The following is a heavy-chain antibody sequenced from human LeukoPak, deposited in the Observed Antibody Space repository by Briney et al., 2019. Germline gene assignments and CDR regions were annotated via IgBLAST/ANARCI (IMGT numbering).Heavy chain of an antibody. CDR1: GFTFSSYA. CDR2: ISYDGSNK. J-gene: IGHJ4*02. Sequence: PGTSLRLSCAASGFTFSSYAMHWVRQAPGKGLEWVAVISYDGSNKYYADSVKGRFTISRDNSKNTLYLQMNSLRAEDTAVYYCARDGHDFWSGLLRYPDFYYFDYWGQGTLVTVSS. D-gene: IGHD3-3*01. V-gene: IGHV3-30-3*01. CDR3: ARDGHDFWSGLLRYPDFYYFDY.